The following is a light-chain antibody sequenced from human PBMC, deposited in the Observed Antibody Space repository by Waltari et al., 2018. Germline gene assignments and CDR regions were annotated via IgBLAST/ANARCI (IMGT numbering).Light chain of an antibody. V-gene: IGLV1-47*01. CDR2: RNN. CDR3: AAWDGSLSGYV. Sequence: QSVLTQPPSASATPGQRVTISCSGSSSNIGRNHVYCYQQLPGTAPKLLIYRNNHRPSGVPDRFSGSKSGTSASLAISGLRFEDEADYYCAAWDGSLSGYVFGTGTKVTVL. J-gene: IGLJ1*01. CDR1: SSNIGRNH.